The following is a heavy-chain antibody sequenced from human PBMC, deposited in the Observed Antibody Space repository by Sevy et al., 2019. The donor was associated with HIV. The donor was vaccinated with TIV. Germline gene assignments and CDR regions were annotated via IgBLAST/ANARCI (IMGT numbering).Heavy chain of an antibody. Sequence: ESLKISCAASGFTFSSYSFHWVRQAPGKGLEWVSSISGLSNYIYYSDSMKGRFTISRDNAKNSLYLHMSSLRADDTAVYYCARAGNWPYFDYWGQGTLVTVSS. CDR3: ARAGNWPYFDY. V-gene: IGHV3-21*01. D-gene: IGHD1-1*01. CDR2: ISGLSNYI. CDR1: GFTFSSYS. J-gene: IGHJ4*02.